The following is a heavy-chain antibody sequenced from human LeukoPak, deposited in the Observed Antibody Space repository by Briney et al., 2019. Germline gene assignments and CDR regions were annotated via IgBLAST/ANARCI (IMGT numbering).Heavy chain of an antibody. CDR1: GGSFSGYY. CDR2: IYYSGST. Sequence: PSETLSLTCAVYGGSFSGYYWSWIRQPPGKGLEWIGSIYYSGSTYYNPSLKSRVTISVDTSKNQFSLKLSSVTAADTAVYYCARETRDSSGPMDVWGKGTTVTVSS. CDR3: ARETRDSSGPMDV. D-gene: IGHD3-22*01. V-gene: IGHV4-34*01. J-gene: IGHJ6*03.